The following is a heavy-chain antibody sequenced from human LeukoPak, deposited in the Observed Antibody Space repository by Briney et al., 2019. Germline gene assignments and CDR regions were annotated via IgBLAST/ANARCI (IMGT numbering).Heavy chain of an antibody. CDR1: GFTFGDYA. J-gene: IGHJ4*02. V-gene: IGHV3-49*04. Sequence: GGSLRLSCTASGFTFGDYAMSWVRQAPGKGLEWVGFIRSKAYGGTTEYAASVKGRFTISRDDSKSIAYLQMNSLKTEDTAVYYCTREEDIVVVPAAVYYFDYWGQGTLVTVSS. CDR3: TREEDIVVVPAAVYYFDY. CDR2: IRSKAYGGTT. D-gene: IGHD2-2*01.